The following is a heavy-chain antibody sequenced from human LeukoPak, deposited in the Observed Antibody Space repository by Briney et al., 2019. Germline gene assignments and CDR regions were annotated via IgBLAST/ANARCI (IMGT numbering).Heavy chain of an antibody. CDR2: ISAYNGNT. V-gene: IGHV1-18*04. CDR1: GYTFTSYG. J-gene: IGHJ6*04. D-gene: IGHD2-8*01. CDR3: ASVNMLRGFYGMDV. Sequence: ASVKVSCKASGYTFTSYGISWVRQAPGQGLEWMGWISAYNGNTNYAQKLQGRVTMTTDTSTSTAYMELRSLRSDDTAVYYRASVNMLRGFYGMDVWGKGTTVTVSS.